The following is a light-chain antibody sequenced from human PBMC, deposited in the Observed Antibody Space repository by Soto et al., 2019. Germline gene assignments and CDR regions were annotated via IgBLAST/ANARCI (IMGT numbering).Light chain of an antibody. CDR1: QSVSSN. V-gene: IGKV3-15*01. CDR2: GAS. Sequence: IVMTQSPATLSVAPGERATLSCRASQSVSSNFAWYQQKPGQAHRLLIYGASTRATGIPARFSCSGSGTEFTLTIGRLQSEDFAVDYCQQYNKFPSLSFGGGTKVEIK. CDR3: QQYNKFPSLS. J-gene: IGKJ4*01.